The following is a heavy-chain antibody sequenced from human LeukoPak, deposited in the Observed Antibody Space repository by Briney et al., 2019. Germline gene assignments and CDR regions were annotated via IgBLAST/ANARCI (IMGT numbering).Heavy chain of an antibody. Sequence: SETLSLTCTVSGGSISSSSYYWGWIRQPPGKGLEWIGSIYYSGSTYYNPSLKSRVTISVDTSKNQFSLKLSSVTAADTAVYYCARVPNYYDSSGYYYYFDYWGQGTLVTVSS. CDR1: GGSISSSSYY. CDR3: ARVPNYYDSSGYYYYFDY. CDR2: IYYSGST. V-gene: IGHV4-39*07. D-gene: IGHD3-22*01. J-gene: IGHJ4*02.